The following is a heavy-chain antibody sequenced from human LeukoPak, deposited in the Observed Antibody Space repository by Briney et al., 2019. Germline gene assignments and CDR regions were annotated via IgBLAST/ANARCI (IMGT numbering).Heavy chain of an antibody. CDR1: GFIFSNYA. J-gene: IGHJ3*02. D-gene: IGHD2-2*01. CDR3: AKGVLVPAAMTGPDAFDI. CDR2: IGGRDGGT. Sequence: GGSLRLSCAASGFIFSNYAMSWVRQAPGKGLEWVSAIGGRDGGTYYADSVKGRFTVSRDDPKNTLYLQMNTLRVEDTAVYYCAKGVLVPAAMTGPDAFDIWGQGTMVTVSS. V-gene: IGHV3-23*01.